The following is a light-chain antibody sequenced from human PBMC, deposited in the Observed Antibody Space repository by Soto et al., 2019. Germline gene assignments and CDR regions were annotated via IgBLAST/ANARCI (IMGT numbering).Light chain of an antibody. CDR2: SNN. J-gene: IGLJ3*02. V-gene: IGLV1-47*02. CDR3: AAWDDILSGRV. CDR1: SSNIGSNY. Sequence: QSVLTQPPSASGTPGQRVTISCSGSSSNIGSNYVYWYQQLPGTAPKLLIYSNNQRPSGVPDRFSGSKSGTSASLAISGLRSEDEADYYCAAWDDILSGRVFGGGTKLTVL.